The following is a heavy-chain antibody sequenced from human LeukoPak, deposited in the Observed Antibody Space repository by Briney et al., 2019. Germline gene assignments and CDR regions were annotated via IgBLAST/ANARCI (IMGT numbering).Heavy chain of an antibody. V-gene: IGHV4-34*01. CDR1: SEFFTGYY. CDR3: ARHLFGNGYYPDY. Sequence: PSETLSLTCGVSSEFFTGYYWGWIRQPPGKGLEWIGDINDNGITKYNPTLKSRVTISIDTSKKQFSLKLTSVTAADTAVYYCARHLFGNGYYPDYWGQGTLVTVSS. J-gene: IGHJ4*02. CDR2: INDNGIT. D-gene: IGHD3-22*01.